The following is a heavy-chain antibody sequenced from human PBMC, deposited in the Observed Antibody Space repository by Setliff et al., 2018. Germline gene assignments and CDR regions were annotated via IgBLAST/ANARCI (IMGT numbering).Heavy chain of an antibody. J-gene: IGHJ5*02. V-gene: IGHV1-2*02. CDR1: GCTFTGYY. CDR2: VNPNSGGT. Sequence: ASVKVSCKASGCTFTGYYMHWVRQAPGQGLEWMGWVNPNSGGTNYAQKFQGRVTMTRDTSISTAYMELSRLRSDDTAVYYCARDRMISGSNWFDPWGQGTLVTVSS. D-gene: IGHD1-26*01. CDR3: ARDRMISGSNWFDP.